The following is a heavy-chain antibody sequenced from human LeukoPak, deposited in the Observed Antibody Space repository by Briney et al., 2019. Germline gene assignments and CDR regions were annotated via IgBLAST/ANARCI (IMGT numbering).Heavy chain of an antibody. D-gene: IGHD3-10*01. CDR1: GFIVSDDY. CDR2: ISGSGGST. J-gene: IGHJ6*02. V-gene: IGHV3-23*01. CDR3: ARVLPRITMVRGAMDV. Sequence: GGSLRLSCTASGFIVSDDYMSWVRQAPGKGLEWVSAISGSGGSTYYADSVKGRFTISRDNSKNTLYLQMNSLRAEDTAVYYCARVLPRITMVRGAMDVWGQGTTVTVSS.